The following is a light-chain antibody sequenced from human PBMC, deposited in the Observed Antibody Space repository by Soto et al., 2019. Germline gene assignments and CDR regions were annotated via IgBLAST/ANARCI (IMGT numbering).Light chain of an antibody. Sequence: DFQLTQSPSFLSVSVGDRATITCRASQGISSFLAWYQQRPGKAPNLLIYGASTLQSGVPSRFSGSGSGTEFTLTISSLQPEDFATYYCQQINSYPLTFGGGTKVDIK. CDR3: QQINSYPLT. CDR2: GAS. CDR1: QGISSF. J-gene: IGKJ4*01. V-gene: IGKV1-9*01.